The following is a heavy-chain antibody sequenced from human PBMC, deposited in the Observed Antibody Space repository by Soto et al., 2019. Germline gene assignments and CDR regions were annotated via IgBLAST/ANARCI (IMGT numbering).Heavy chain of an antibody. CDR3: ARDPQYYYDPYYYGMDV. V-gene: IGHV3-33*01. J-gene: IGHJ6*02. D-gene: IGHD3-22*01. Sequence: QVQLVESGGGVVQPGRSLRLSCAASGFTFSSYGMHWVRQAPGKGLEWVAVIWYDGSNKYYADSVKGRFTISRDNSKNTLYLQMNSLRAEDTAVYYCARDPQYYYDPYYYGMDVWGQGTTVTVSS. CDR1: GFTFSSYG. CDR2: IWYDGSNK.